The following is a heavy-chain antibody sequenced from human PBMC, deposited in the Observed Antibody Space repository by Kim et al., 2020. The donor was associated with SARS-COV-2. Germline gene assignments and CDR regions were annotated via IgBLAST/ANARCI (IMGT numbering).Heavy chain of an antibody. CDR2: INHSGST. D-gene: IGHD3-9*01. J-gene: IGHJ4*02. CDR1: GGSFSGYY. CDR3: ARGVLRYFDWFHNADYFDY. V-gene: IGHV4-34*01. Sequence: SETLSLTCAVYGGSFSGYYWSWIRQPPGKGLEWIGEINHSGSTNYNPSLKSRVTISVDTSKNQFSLKLSSVTAADTAVYYCARGVLRYFDWFHNADYFDYWGQGTLVTVSS.